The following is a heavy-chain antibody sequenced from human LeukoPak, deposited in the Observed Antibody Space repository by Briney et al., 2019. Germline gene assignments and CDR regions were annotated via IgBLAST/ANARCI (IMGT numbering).Heavy chain of an antibody. V-gene: IGHV3-48*03. CDR1: GFTFSHYE. CDR3: ARGPNSSGWIYYFDY. CDR2: ISSSASSI. Sequence: GGSLRLSCAASGFTFSHYEMKWVRQAPGKGLEWLSYISSSASSIYYADSVKGRFTISRDNPKKSVYLQVNSLRAEDTAVYYCARGPNSSGWIYYFDYWGQGTLVTVSS. J-gene: IGHJ4*02. D-gene: IGHD6-19*01.